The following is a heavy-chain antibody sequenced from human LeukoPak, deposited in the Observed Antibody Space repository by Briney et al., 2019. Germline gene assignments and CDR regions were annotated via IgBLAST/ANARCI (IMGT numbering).Heavy chain of an antibody. J-gene: IGHJ6*03. CDR1: GYSISSGYY. D-gene: IGHD3-3*01. CDR2: IHHSGST. CDR3: ARSPGWSSRGYYYYYMDV. V-gene: IGHV4-38-2*02. Sequence: MASETLSLTCTVSGYSISSGYYWGWIRQPPGKGLEWIGSIHHSGSTYYNPALKSRVTISVDTSKKQFSLNLRSVTAADTAVYYCARSPGWSSRGYYYYYMDVWGKGTTATVSS.